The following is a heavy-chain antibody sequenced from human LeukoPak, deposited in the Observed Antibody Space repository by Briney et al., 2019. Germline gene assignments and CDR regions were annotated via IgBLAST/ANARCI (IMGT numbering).Heavy chain of an antibody. CDR3: AKGTYVDTAMVPQHFDY. V-gene: IGHV3-23*01. CDR1: GFTFSSYA. D-gene: IGHD5-18*01. Sequence: PGGSLRLSCAASGFTFSSYAMSWVRQAPGKGLEWVSAISGSGGSTYYADSVKGRFTISRDNSKNTLYLQMNSLRAEDTAVYYCAKGTYVDTAMVPQHFDYWGQGTLVTVSS. J-gene: IGHJ4*02. CDR2: ISGSGGST.